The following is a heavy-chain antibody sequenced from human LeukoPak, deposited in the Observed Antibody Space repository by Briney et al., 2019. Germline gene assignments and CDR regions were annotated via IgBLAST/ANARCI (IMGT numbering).Heavy chain of an antibody. CDR2: IYDSGSI. J-gene: IGHJ4*02. V-gene: IGHV4-59*08. CDR1: GGSISSFY. D-gene: IGHD6-19*01. CDR3: ARGRRAGGGWPSFDS. Sequence: SETLSLTCTVSGGSISSFYWNWIRQPPGKGLEWIGYIYDSGSIIYNPSLKSRVTISLDTSKNQFSVRLSSMTAADTAVYYCARGRRAGGGWPSFDSWGQGTLVSVSS.